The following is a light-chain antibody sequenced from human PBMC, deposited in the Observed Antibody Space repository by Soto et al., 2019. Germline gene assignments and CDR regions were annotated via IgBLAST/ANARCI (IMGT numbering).Light chain of an antibody. J-gene: IGKJ1*01. CDR1: QTIRKY. CDR3: QQSYSTLWT. Sequence: DIQMTQSPSSLSASLRDRVTITCRASQTIRKYLNWYQQKPGKAPKLLIYAASRLQSGVPSRFSGSGSGTDFTLTISSLQPEDFATYYCQQSYSTLWTFGQGTKVEIK. V-gene: IGKV1-39*01. CDR2: AAS.